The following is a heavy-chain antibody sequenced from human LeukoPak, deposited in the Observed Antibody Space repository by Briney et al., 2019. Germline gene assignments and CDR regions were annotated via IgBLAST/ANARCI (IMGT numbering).Heavy chain of an antibody. CDR3: ARVPPIGYSYGSDYFDY. D-gene: IGHD5-18*01. CDR2: INPNSGGT. V-gene: IGHV1-2*02. J-gene: IGHJ4*02. Sequence: ASVKVSCKASGYTFTGYYMHWVRQAPGQGLEWMGWINPNSGGTNYAQKFQGRVTMTRDTSISTAYMELSRLRSDDTAVYYCARVPPIGYSYGSDYFDYWGQGTLVTVSS. CDR1: GYTFTGYY.